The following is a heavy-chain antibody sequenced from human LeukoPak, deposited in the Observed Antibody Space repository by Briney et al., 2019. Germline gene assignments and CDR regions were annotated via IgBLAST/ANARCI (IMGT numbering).Heavy chain of an antibody. D-gene: IGHD1-26*01. Sequence: ASVKVSCKASGYTFTSYAISWVRQAPGQGLEWMGWISAYNGNTNYAQRLQGRVTMTTETSTSTAYMELRSLRSDDTAVYYCARDTKRSRARWENLGFDPWGQGTLVTVSS. J-gene: IGHJ5*02. CDR3: ARDTKRSRARWENLGFDP. CDR2: ISAYNGNT. V-gene: IGHV1-18*01. CDR1: GYTFTSYA.